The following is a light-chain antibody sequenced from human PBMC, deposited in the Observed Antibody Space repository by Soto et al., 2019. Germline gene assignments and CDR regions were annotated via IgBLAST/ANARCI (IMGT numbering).Light chain of an antibody. J-gene: IGKJ1*01. V-gene: IGKV3-15*01. CDR3: QQYGSSSWT. CDR2: DAS. Sequence: EIVMTQSPATLSVSPGERATLSCRASESVSRNLAWYQQKPGQAPRLLIYDASTRATGIPDRFSGGGSGAEFTLTISRLEPEDFAVYYCQQYGSSSWTFGQGTKVDIK. CDR1: ESVSRN.